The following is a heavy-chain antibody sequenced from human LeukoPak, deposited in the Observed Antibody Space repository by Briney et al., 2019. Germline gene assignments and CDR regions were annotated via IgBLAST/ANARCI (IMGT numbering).Heavy chain of an antibody. J-gene: IGHJ2*01. Sequence: SETLSLTCTVSGGSISSGSYYWTWIRQYPGKGLEWIGYTHYSGSGYNNPSLKSRVTISVDTSKSQFSLKLNSATAADTAVYFCARAILTASGFVWHFDLWGRGTLVTVSS. CDR3: ARAILTASGFVWHFDL. D-gene: IGHD3-3*01. CDR2: THYSGSG. V-gene: IGHV4-31*03. CDR1: GGSISSGSYY.